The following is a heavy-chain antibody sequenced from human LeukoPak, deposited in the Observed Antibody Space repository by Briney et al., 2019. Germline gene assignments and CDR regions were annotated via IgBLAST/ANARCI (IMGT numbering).Heavy chain of an antibody. J-gene: IGHJ4*02. D-gene: IGHD2-2*01. CDR3: AREDCSSTSCYRGYDY. V-gene: IGHV4-34*01. Sequence: GSLRLSCVDSGFTFTNAWMSWVRQPPGKGLEWIGEINHSGSTNYNPSLKSRVTISVDTSKNQFSLKLSSVTAADTAVYYCAREDCSSTSCYRGYDYWGQGTLVTVSS. CDR2: INHSGST. CDR1: GFTFTNAW.